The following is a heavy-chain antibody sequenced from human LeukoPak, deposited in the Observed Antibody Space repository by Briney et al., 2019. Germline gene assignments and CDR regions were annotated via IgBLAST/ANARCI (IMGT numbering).Heavy chain of an antibody. J-gene: IGHJ4*02. CDR3: ARGGSRGYFDWLLNFDY. V-gene: IGHV1-2*02. Sequence: ASVKVSCKASGYTLTGYYMHWVRQAPGQGLEWMGWINPNSGGTNYAQKFQGRVTMTRDTSISTAYMELSRLRSDDTAVYYCARGGSRGYFDWLLNFDYWGQGTLVTVSS. D-gene: IGHD3-9*01. CDR1: GYTLTGYY. CDR2: INPNSGGT.